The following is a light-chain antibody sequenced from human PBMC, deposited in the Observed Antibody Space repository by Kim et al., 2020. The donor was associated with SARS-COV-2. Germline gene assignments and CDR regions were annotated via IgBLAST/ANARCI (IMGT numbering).Light chain of an antibody. J-gene: IGKJ1*01. CDR3: QQYGSLPRT. V-gene: IGKV3-20*01. CDR2: GTS. CDR1: QSVSSSY. Sequence: EIVLTQSPGTLSLSPGETATLSCRASQSVSSSYLACYQQKPGQAPRFVMYGTSGRATGIPDRFSGSGSGTEFTLTISRLEPEDFAVYYYQQYGSLPRTFGQRTKVDIK.